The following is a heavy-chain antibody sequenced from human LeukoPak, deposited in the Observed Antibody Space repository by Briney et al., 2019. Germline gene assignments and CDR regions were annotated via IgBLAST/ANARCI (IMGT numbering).Heavy chain of an antibody. J-gene: IGHJ6*03. Sequence: QPGGSLRLSCAASGFTFSSYSMNWVRQAPGKGLEWVSYISSSSSTIYYADSVKGRFTISRDNAKNSLYLQMNSLRAEDTAVYYCAREGWAMVTQHRSYYYYMDVWGKGTTVTVSS. CDR2: ISSSSSTI. CDR1: GFTFSSYS. V-gene: IGHV3-48*01. D-gene: IGHD5-18*01. CDR3: AREGWAMVTQHRSYYYYMDV.